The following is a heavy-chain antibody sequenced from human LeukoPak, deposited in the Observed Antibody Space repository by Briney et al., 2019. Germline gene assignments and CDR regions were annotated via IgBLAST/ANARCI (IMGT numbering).Heavy chain of an antibody. J-gene: IGHJ6*02. Sequence: EASVKVSCKASGGTFSSYAISWVRQAPGQGFEWLGIIDPSGDTTNYAQKFQGRVTMSRDTSTSSVYMDLSSLRSEDTAVYYCAREAYDFWSGRDAYYGMDVWGQGTTVTVSS. V-gene: IGHV1-46*01. D-gene: IGHD3-3*01. CDR2: IDPSGDTT. CDR1: GGTFSSYA. CDR3: AREAYDFWSGRDAYYGMDV.